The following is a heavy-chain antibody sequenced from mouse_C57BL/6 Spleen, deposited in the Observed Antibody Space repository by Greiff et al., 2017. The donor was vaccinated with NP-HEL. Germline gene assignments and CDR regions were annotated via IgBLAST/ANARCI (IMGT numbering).Heavy chain of an antibody. CDR3: AREYYYGSSKGYFDV. CDR2: ISSGSSTI. D-gene: IGHD1-1*01. CDR1: GFTFSDYG. J-gene: IGHJ1*03. Sequence: EVQLQESGGGLVKPGGSLKLSCAASGFTFSDYGMHWVRQAPEKGLEWVAYISSGSSTIYYADTVKGRFTISRDNAKNTLFLQMTSLRSEDTAMYYWAREYYYGSSKGYFDVWGTGTTVTVSS. V-gene: IGHV5-17*01.